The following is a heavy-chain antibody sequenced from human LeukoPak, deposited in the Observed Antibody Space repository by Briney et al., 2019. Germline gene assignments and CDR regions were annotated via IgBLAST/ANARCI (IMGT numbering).Heavy chain of an antibody. CDR1: GFTFSTSW. V-gene: IGHV3-7*01. D-gene: IGHD2-15*01. J-gene: IGHJ4*02. CDR2: IKQDGSET. Sequence: GGSLRLSCEVSGFTFSTSWMSWVRKAAGKGREWVAKIKQDGSETQYVDSVKGRFTISRDNAKNSLNLQMSRLRAEDTAVYHCARGGWTPDYWGPGTLVTVSS. CDR3: ARGGWTPDY.